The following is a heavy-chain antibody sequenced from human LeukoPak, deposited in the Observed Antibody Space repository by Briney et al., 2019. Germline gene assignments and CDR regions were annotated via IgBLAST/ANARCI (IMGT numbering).Heavy chain of an antibody. CDR2: INPNSGGT. J-gene: IGHJ4*02. Sequence: ASVKVSCKASGYTFTGYYMHWVRQAPGLGFEWMGWINPNSGGTNYAQKFQGRVTMTRDTSISTAYMELSRLRSDDTAVYYCARSMRQWLVDWHYWGQGTLVTVSS. CDR3: ARSMRQWLVDWHY. CDR1: GYTFTGYY. D-gene: IGHD6-19*01. V-gene: IGHV1-2*02.